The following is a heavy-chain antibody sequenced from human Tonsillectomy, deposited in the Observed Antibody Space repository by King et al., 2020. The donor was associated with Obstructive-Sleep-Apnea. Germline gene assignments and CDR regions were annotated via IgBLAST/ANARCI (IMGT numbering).Heavy chain of an antibody. CDR3: AKFLYSYYAGGYFDY. CDR1: GFTFDEYA. CDR2: ISWNSGSI. Sequence: VQLVESGGGLVEPGRSLRLSCAASGFTFDEYAMHWVRQAPGKGLEWVSGISWNSGSIGDADSVKGRFTISRDSAKNSLYLQMNSLRVEDTALYYCAKFLYSYYAGGYFDYWGQGTLVTVSS. J-gene: IGHJ4*02. V-gene: IGHV3-9*01. D-gene: IGHD3-22*01.